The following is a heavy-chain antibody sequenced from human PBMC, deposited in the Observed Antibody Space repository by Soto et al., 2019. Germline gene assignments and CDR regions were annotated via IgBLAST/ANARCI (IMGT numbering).Heavy chain of an antibody. Sequence: QVQLQESGPGLVKPSETLSLSCTVSGDSVSSGSYYWSWIRQPPGKGLEWIGFSYYSGYTNYNPSLKGRVTFSLDTSKNQFPLKPSSVTAADTAGYSGASRQLGGSRDYWGQGTLVIASS. V-gene: IGHV4-61*01. CDR1: GDSVSSGSYY. CDR3: ASRQLGGSRDY. D-gene: IGHD1-26*01. J-gene: IGHJ4*02. CDR2: SYYSGYT.